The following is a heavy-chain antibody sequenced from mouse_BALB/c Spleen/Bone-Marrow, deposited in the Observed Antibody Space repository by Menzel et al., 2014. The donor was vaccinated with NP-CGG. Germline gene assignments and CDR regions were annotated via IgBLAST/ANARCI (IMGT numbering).Heavy chain of an antibody. J-gene: IGHJ4*01. Sequence: VQLQQSGTVLARPGASVKMSCKASGYTFTSYWMHWVKQRPGQGLEWIGAIYPGNSDTSYNQKFKGKAKLTAGTSTSTAYMELSSLTNEDSAVYYCTHGYDYYAMDYWGQGTSVTVSS. V-gene: IGHV1-5*01. CDR2: IYPGNSDT. CDR3: THGYDYYAMDY. CDR1: GYTFTSYW. D-gene: IGHD2-2*01.